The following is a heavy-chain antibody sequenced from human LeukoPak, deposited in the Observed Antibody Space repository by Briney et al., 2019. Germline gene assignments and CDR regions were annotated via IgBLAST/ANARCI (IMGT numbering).Heavy chain of an antibody. Sequence: GESLKISCKHSEYSFPNYCIGWVRQMPGKGLEWMGIIYPDDSDTRYSPSFQGQVTISADKSISTAYLQWSSLKASDTAMYYCARVSGYHWESFYDYWGQGTPVTVSS. J-gene: IGHJ4*02. CDR1: EYSFPNYC. V-gene: IGHV5-51*01. CDR3: ARVSGYHWESFYDY. CDR2: IYPDDSDT. D-gene: IGHD5-12*01.